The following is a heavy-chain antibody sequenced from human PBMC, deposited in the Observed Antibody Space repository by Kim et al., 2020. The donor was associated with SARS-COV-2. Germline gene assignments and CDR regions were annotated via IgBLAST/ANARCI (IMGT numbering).Heavy chain of an antibody. V-gene: IGHV4-31*03. J-gene: IGHJ4*02. D-gene: IGHD2-15*01. CDR3: ARESQVAATPGY. CDR2: IYYSGST. Sequence: SETLSLTCTVSGASISSGGYYWSWIRQHPGKGLEWIGYIYYSGSTYYNPSLKSRVTISVDTSKNQFSLKLSSVTAADTAVYYCARESQVAATPGYWGQGTLVTVSS. CDR1: GASISSGGYY.